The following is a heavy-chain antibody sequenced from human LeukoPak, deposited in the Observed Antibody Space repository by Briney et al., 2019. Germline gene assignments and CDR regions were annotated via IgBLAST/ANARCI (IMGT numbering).Heavy chain of an antibody. J-gene: IGHJ4*02. CDR2: INSDGSST. D-gene: IGHD6-13*01. CDR1: GFTFSNYC. V-gene: IGHV3-74*01. Sequence: GGSLRLSCAASGFTFSNYCMHWVRQAPGKGLVWLSRINSDGSSTSYADSVKGRFTISRDNAKNTLYVQMNSLRDEDTAVYYCVRQYRVAAPADYWGQGTLVTVSS. CDR3: VRQYRVAAPADY.